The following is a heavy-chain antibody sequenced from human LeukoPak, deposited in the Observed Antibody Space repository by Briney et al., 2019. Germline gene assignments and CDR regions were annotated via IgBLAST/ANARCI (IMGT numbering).Heavy chain of an antibody. Sequence: GESLQISCKGSGYSFTSYWISWVRQMPGKGLEWMGIIYPGDSNTRYSPSFQGQVTISADKSISTAYLQWSSLKASDTAMYYCARQAAPVDYWVGESLVAVSS. CDR1: GYSFTSYW. CDR3: ARQAAPVDY. V-gene: IGHV5-51*01. D-gene: IGHD1-14*01. J-gene: IGHJ4*02. CDR2: IYPGDSNT.